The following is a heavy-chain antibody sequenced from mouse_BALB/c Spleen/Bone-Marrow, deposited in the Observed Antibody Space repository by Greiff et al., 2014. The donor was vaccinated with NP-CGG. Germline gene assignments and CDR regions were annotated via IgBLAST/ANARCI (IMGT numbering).Heavy chain of an antibody. CDR1: GFSLTSYG. CDR2: IWAGGST. Sequence: VKVVESGPGLVAPSQSLSITCTVSGFSLTSYGVHWARQPPGKVLEWLGVIWAGGSTNYNSALMSRLSISKDNSKSQVFLKMNSLQTDDTAMYYCARGSYYEGAMDYWGQGTSVTVSS. J-gene: IGHJ4*01. V-gene: IGHV2-9*02. CDR3: ARGSYYEGAMDY. D-gene: IGHD1-1*01.